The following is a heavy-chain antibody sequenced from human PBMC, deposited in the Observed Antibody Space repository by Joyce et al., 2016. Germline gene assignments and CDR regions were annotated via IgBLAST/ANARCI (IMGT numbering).Heavy chain of an antibody. CDR3: VSGGNTTRGMDV. D-gene: IGHD2-15*01. CDR2: TYYRSKWYN. CDR1: GDSVSSNSAA. J-gene: IGHJ6*02. V-gene: IGHV6-1*01. Sequence: QVQLQQSGPGLVQPSQTLSLTCAISGDSVSSNSAAWNWIRQSPSRGLEWLGRTYYRSKWYNDYAVSMKSRITISPDTSKSQVYLQLNSVTPEDTDVYYCVSGGNTTRGMDVWGQGTTVTVS.